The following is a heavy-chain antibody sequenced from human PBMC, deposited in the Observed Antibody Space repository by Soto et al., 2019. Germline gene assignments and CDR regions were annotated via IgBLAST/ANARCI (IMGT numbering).Heavy chain of an antibody. V-gene: IGHV4-30-2*01. CDR3: ARAERVAFDY. D-gene: IGHD2-15*01. Sequence: LSLTCAVSGGSISSGGYSWSWIRQPPGKGLEWIGYIYHSGSTYYNPSLKSRVTISVDRSKNQFSLKLSSVTAADTAVYYCARAERVAFDYWGQGTLVTVSS. J-gene: IGHJ4*02. CDR2: IYHSGST. CDR1: GGSISSGGYS.